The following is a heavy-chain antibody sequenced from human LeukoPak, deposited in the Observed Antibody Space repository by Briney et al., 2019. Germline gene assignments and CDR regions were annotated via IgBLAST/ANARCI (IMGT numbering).Heavy chain of an antibody. J-gene: IGHJ4*02. V-gene: IGHV4-31*03. CDR1: GGSISSGGYY. D-gene: IGHD3-22*01. CDR3: ARAGYDSSGYSTYYFDY. Sequence: SETLSLTCTVSGGSISSGGYYWSWIRQHPGKGLEWIGYIYYSGSTYYSPSLKSRITISVDTSKNRFSLKLSSVTAADTAVYYCARAGYDSSGYSTYYFDYWGQGTLVTVSS. CDR2: IYYSGST.